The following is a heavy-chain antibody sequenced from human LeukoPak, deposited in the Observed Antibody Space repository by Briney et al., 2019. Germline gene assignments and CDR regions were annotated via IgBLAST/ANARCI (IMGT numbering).Heavy chain of an antibody. CDR3: GKDEGAYCGGDCHAFDF. CDR1: GFTFSSYG. V-gene: IGHV3-30*02. Sequence: PGGSLRLSCAASGFTFSSYGMHWVRQAPGKGLEWVAYIRYDGKSKNYADSVKGRFTISRDNSENTLYLQVNSQRAEDTAVFYWGKDEGAYCGGDCHAFDFWGQGTLVTVSS. D-gene: IGHD2-21*01. J-gene: IGHJ4*02. CDR2: IRYDGKSK.